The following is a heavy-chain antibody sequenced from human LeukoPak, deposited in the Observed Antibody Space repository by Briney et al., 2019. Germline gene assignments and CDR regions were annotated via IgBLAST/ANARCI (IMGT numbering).Heavy chain of an antibody. CDR2: ISGSGGST. CDR1: GFTFSSYA. J-gene: IGHJ4*02. CDR3: AKGDKVSYYDILTGYYKCYFDY. D-gene: IGHD3-9*01. V-gene: IGHV3-23*01. Sequence: GGSLRLSCAASGFTFSSYAMSWVRQAPGKGLEWVSAISGSGGSTYYADSVKGRFTISRDNSKNTLYLQMNSLRAEDTAVYYCAKGDKVSYYDILTGYYKCYFDYWGQGTLVTVSS.